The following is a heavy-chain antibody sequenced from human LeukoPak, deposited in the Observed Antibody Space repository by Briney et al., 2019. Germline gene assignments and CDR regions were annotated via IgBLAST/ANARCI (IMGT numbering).Heavy chain of an antibody. V-gene: IGHV3-7*01. CDR3: ASDERIYYDSSGYKY. J-gene: IGHJ4*02. CDR1: GFTFSTYW. CDR2: IKQDGSEK. D-gene: IGHD3-22*01. Sequence: GGSLRLSCAASGFTFSTYWMTWVRQAPGKGLEWVAHIKQDGSEKYYVGSVEGRFTISRDNAKNSIYLEMNSLRAEDTAVYYCASDERIYYDSSGYKYWGQGTLVTVSS.